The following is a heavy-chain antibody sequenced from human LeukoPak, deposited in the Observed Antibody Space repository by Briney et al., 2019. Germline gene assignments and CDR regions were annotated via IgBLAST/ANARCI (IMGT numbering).Heavy chain of an antibody. CDR3: AISGIYYYDRPLGAFDI. D-gene: IGHD3-22*01. V-gene: IGHV1-69*05. CDR1: GGTFSSYA. J-gene: IGHJ3*02. Sequence: GASVKVSCKSSGGTFSSYAISWVRQAPGQGLEWKGGIIPIFGTANYAQKFQGRVTITTDESTSTAYMELSSLRSEDTAVYYCAISGIYYYDRPLGAFDIWGQGTMVTASS. CDR2: IIPIFGTA.